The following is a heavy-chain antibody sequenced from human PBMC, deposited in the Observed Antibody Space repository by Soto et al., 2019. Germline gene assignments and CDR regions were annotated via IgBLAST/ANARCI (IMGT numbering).Heavy chain of an antibody. CDR2: ISAHNGNT. D-gene: IGHD1-1*01. Sequence: QVHLVQSGAEVKKPGASVKVSCKGSGYTFTSYGITWVRQAPGRGLEWMGWISAHNGNTNYAQKLQGRVTVTRDTSTSTAYMELRRLRSEDTAVYYCARGRNGDYWGQGALVTVSS. CDR1: GYTFTSYG. V-gene: IGHV1-18*01. J-gene: IGHJ4*02. CDR3: ARGRNGDY.